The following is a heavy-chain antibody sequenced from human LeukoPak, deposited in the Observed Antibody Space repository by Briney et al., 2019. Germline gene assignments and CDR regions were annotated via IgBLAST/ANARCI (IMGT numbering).Heavy chain of an antibody. J-gene: IGHJ3*02. CDR1: GFTFSSYV. V-gene: IGHV3-30*18. CDR3: AKPSDGDFDAFHI. CDR2: ISYDGSNK. D-gene: IGHD4-17*01. Sequence: PGGSLTLSCAASGFTFSSYVMHWLRQAPAKGLEGVAVISYDGSNKYYADSVKGRFTISRDNSKNTLYLQMNSLRAEDTTVYYCAKPSDGDFDAFHIWGQGTMVSDSS.